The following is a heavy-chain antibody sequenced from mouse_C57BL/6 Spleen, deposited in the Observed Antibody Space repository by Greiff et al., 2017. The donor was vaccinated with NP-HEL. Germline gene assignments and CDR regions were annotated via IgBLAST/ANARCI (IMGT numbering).Heavy chain of an antibody. CDR3: ARVITKGLDY. Sequence: DVQLQESEGGLVQPGSSMKLSCTASGFTFSDYYMAWVRQVPEKGLEWVANINYDGSSTYYLDSLKSRFIISRDNAKNILYLQMSSLKSEDTATYYCARVITKGLDYWGQGTTLTVSS. D-gene: IGHD1-1*01. V-gene: IGHV5-16*01. CDR1: GFTFSDYY. J-gene: IGHJ2*01. CDR2: INYDGSST.